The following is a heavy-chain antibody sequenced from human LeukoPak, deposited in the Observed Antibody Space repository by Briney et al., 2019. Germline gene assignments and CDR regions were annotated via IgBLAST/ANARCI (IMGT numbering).Heavy chain of an antibody. CDR3: ARDDTHSDTSGSFYDAFDI. Sequence: SGGSLRLSCAASGFTFSNYWMTWVRRAPGKGLEWVANIRPDGSVIHYVDSVKGRSTISRDSAKNSLYLQMNSLRVEDTAVYYCARDDTHSDTSGSFYDAFDIWGQGTMVTVSS. CDR1: GFTFSNYW. J-gene: IGHJ3*02. V-gene: IGHV3-7*01. D-gene: IGHD3-22*01. CDR2: IRPDGSVI.